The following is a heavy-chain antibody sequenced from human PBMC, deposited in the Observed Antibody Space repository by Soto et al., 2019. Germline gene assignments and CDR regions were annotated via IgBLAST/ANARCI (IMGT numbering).Heavy chain of an antibody. D-gene: IGHD1-7*01. J-gene: IGHJ6*02. CDR3: AGRTPLDYYYYGMDV. Sequence: PSATLSRTCTVSGGSISSSNWLSWVRHPPWKWLEWIVEIYHSGSTNYNPSLKSLVTISVDKSKNQFSLKLSSVTAADTAVYYCAGRTPLDYYYYGMDVWGQGTTVTVSS. CDR1: GGSISSSNW. V-gene: IGHV4-4*02. CDR2: IYHSGST.